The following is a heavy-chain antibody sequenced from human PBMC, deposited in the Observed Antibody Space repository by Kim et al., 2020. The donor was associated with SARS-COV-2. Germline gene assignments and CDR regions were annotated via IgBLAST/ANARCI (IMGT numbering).Heavy chain of an antibody. Sequence: GESLKISCKGSGYSFTSYWISWVRQMPGKGLEWMGRIDPSDSYTNYSPSFQGHVTISADKSISTAYLQWSSLKASDTAMYYCARRTVDPSLPDYYYGMDVWGQGTTVTVSS. D-gene: IGHD2-15*01. CDR2: IDPSDSYT. V-gene: IGHV5-10-1*01. J-gene: IGHJ6*02. CDR1: GYSFTSYW. CDR3: ARRTVDPSLPDYYYGMDV.